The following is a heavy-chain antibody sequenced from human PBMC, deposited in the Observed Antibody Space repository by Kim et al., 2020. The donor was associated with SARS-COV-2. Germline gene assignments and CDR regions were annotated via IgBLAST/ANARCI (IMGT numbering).Heavy chain of an antibody. V-gene: IGHV1-3*01. D-gene: IGHD3-16*01. CDR2: GKGNT. CDR3: LGGFYFDY. Sequence: GKGNTFYSQKFQGRVTSTTDTSASTAYMELSLLRSEDAAVYYCLGGFYFDYWGQGTLVTVSS. J-gene: IGHJ4*02.